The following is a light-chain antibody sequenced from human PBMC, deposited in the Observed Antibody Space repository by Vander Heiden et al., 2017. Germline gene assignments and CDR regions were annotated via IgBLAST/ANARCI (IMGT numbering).Light chain of an antibody. CDR3: QQRSNWPAA. Sequence: ELVLTQSPAPLSLSPGERATLSPRANPRVSIYLAWYQQKPGQAPRLLIYDASNRATGVPARFSGSGSERDFTLTISSLEPEDFAIYYCQQRSNWPAAFGGGTMVGIK. J-gene: IGKJ4*01. CDR2: DAS. V-gene: IGKV3-11*02. CDR1: PRVSIY.